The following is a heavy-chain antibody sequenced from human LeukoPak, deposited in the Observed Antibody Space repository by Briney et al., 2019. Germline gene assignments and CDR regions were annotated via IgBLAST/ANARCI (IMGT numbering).Heavy chain of an antibody. CDR2: INQYGSEK. D-gene: IGHD4-11*01. Sequence: PGGSLRLSCAASGFTFSSYWMSWVRQAPGKGLEWVANINQYGSEKYYVDSVKGRFTISRDNAKNSLYLQMNSLRAEDTAVYYCARDTVTGGGGFDYWGQGTLVTVSS. J-gene: IGHJ4*02. CDR3: ARDTVTGGGGFDY. CDR1: GFTFSSYW. V-gene: IGHV3-7*01.